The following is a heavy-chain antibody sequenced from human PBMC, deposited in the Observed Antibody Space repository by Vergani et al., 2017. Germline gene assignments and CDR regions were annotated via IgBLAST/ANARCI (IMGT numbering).Heavy chain of an antibody. CDR1: GFTVSSNY. Sequence: EVQLLESGGGLVQPGGSLRLSCAASGFTVSSNYMSWVRQAPGKGLEWVSVIYSGGSTYYADSVKGRFTISRDNSKNTLYLQMNSLRAEDTAVYYCASSGIAAAGILDYFDYWGQGTLVTVSS. J-gene: IGHJ4*02. CDR3: ASSGIAAAGILDYFDY. D-gene: IGHD6-13*01. CDR2: IYSGGST. V-gene: IGHV3-66*02.